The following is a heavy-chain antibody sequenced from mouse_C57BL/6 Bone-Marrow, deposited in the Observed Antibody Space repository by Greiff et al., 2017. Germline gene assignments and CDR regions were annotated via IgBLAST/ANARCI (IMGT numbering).Heavy chain of an antibody. D-gene: IGHD1-1*01. Sequence: EVQLVESGGGLVQPGGSMKLSCAASGFTFSDAWMDWVRQSPEKGLEWVAEIRNKANNHATYYAESVKGRFTISRDDSKSSVYLQMNSLRAEDTGIYYCTAITTGYYYAMDYWGQGTSVTVSS. CDR1: GFTFSDAW. J-gene: IGHJ4*01. V-gene: IGHV6-6*01. CDR2: IRNKANNHAT. CDR3: TAITTGYYYAMDY.